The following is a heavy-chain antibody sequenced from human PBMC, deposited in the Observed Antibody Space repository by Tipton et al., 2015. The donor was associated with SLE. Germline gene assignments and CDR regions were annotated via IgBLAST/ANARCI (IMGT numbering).Heavy chain of an antibody. CDR1: GGSISSGSYY. J-gene: IGHJ3*02. V-gene: IGHV4-61*02. Sequence: TLSLTCTVSGGSISSGSYYWSWIRQPAGKGLEWIGRIYTSGSTNYNPSLKSRATISVDTSKNQFSLKLSSVTAADTAVYYCAREGKAAAGSYDAFDIWGQGAMVTVSS. D-gene: IGHD6-13*01. CDR3: AREGKAAAGSYDAFDI. CDR2: IYTSGST.